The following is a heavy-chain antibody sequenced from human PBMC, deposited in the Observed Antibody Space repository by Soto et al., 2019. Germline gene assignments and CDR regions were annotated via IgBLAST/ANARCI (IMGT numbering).Heavy chain of an antibody. D-gene: IGHD3-10*01. CDR1: GFTFSSYG. V-gene: IGHV3-30*18. CDR2: ISFDGSKE. Sequence: ESVGGVVQPGRSLRLSCAASGFTFSSYGMHWVRQAPGKGLEWVTVISFDGSKEYYADSVKGRFTISRDNSKNTLYLQMNSLTIEDTAVYYCAKSRASMVRGVVLYYGMDVWGHGTTVSVSS. CDR3: AKSRASMVRGVVLYYGMDV. J-gene: IGHJ6*02.